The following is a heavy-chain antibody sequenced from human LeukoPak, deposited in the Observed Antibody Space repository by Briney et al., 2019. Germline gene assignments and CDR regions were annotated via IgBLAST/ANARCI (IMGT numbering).Heavy chain of an antibody. V-gene: IGHV3-23*01. CDR3: AKDRSCSGSSCNVGS. D-gene: IGHD2-2*01. Sequence: GRSLRLSCAASGFTFSSYAMSWVRQAPGKGLEWVSAISGSGGSTYYADSVKGRFTISRDNSKNTLYLQMTSLRAEDTAVYYCAKDRSCSGSSCNVGSWGQGTMVTVSS. J-gene: IGHJ3*01. CDR1: GFTFSSYA. CDR2: ISGSGGST.